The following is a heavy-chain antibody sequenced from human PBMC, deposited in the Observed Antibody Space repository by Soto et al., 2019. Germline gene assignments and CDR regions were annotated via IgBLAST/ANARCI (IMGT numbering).Heavy chain of an antibody. J-gene: IGHJ4*02. D-gene: IGHD3-10*01. CDR3: ARNLYNTGSFDH. CDR2: MTPNSGNT. Sequence: QVQLVQSGAEVKKPGASVKVSCKASGYTFTDYDINWVRQATGQGLEWMGWMTPNSGNTGYAQKFQGRVTMTRDTSRSTAYMALNSLTSEDTAVYYCARNLYNTGSFDHWGQGTLVTVSS. V-gene: IGHV1-8*02. CDR1: GYTFTDYD.